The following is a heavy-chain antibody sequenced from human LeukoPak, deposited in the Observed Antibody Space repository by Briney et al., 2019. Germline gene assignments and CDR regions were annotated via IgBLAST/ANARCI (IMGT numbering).Heavy chain of an antibody. CDR1: GFTFSSYA. V-gene: IGHV3-23*01. CDR2: ISGSDDNT. D-gene: IGHD6-19*01. Sequence: PGGSLRLSCAASGFTFSSYAMSWVRQAPGKGLEWVSGISGSDDNTYLADSVKGRFTISRDNSKNTVHLQINSLRAEDTAIYYCVKDPWQWPYYFDYWGQGTLVTVSS. J-gene: IGHJ4*02. CDR3: VKDPWQWPYYFDY.